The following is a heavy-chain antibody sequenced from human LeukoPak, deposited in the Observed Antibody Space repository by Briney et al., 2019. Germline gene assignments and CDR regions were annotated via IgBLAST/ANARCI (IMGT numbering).Heavy chain of an antibody. CDR2: IQPDGSQG. D-gene: IGHD4-17*01. CDR3: TRDPLYGALDS. V-gene: IGHV3-7*01. Sequence: VANIQPDGSQGLYVDSVKGRFIISRDNAKKSLYLQMNSLRAEDTAVYYCTRDPLYGALDSWGQGTLVTVSS. J-gene: IGHJ4*02.